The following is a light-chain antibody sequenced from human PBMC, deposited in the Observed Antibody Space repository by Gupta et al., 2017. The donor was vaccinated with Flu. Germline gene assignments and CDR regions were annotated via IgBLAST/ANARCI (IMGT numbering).Light chain of an antibody. CDR3: IQALQTPQT. CDR2: LGS. J-gene: IGKJ5*01. V-gene: IGKV2-28*01. Sequence: EIVMTQSPLSLSVTPGEPASISCRSSQSLLHGNGKNYLDWYLQKPGQSPQVLMYLGSTRASGVPDRFNGSGSGTDFTLLINTVEAEDVGIYFCIQALQTPQTFGQGTRLEIK. CDR1: QSLLHGNGKNY.